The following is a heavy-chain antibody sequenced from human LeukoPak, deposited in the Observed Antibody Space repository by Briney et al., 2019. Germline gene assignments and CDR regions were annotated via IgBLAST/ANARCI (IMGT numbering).Heavy chain of an antibody. CDR3: ARRAPSHDFDD. J-gene: IGHJ4*02. V-gene: IGHV3-21*01. CDR2: ISTTSGNI. Sequence: GGSLRLSCAASGFTFSHYSMNMNWVRQAPGKGLEWVAAISTTSGNIYYADSVKGRFTISRDNAKNSLYLQMNSLRVEDTALYYCARRAPSHDFDDWGQGTLVTVSS. CDR1: GFTFSHYS.